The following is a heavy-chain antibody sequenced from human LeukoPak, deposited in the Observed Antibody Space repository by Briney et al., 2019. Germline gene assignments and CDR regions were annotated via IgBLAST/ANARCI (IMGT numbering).Heavy chain of an antibody. CDR3: AKGRASTVTTSFDY. CDR2: ISWNSGSK. CDR1: GFTFDDHA. J-gene: IGHJ4*02. D-gene: IGHD4-17*01. Sequence: GRSLRLSCAASGFTFDDHAMHWVRQAPGKGLEWVSGISWNSGSKDYADSVKGRFTISRDNAKNSLYLQMNSLRAEDTALYYCAKGRASTVTTSFDYWGQGTLVTVSS. V-gene: IGHV3-9*01.